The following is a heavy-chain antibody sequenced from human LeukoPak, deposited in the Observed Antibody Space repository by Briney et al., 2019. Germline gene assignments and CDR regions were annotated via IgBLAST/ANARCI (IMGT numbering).Heavy chain of an antibody. CDR2: IIPIFGTA. D-gene: IGHD3-10*01. Sequence: SVKVSCKASGGTFSSYAISWVRQAPGQGLEWMGGIIPIFGTANYAQKFQGRVTITADESTSTAYMELSSLRSEDTAVYYCPQQITMVRGFIMPFDYWGQGTLVTVSS. CDR3: PQQITMVRGFIMPFDY. V-gene: IGHV1-69*13. J-gene: IGHJ4*02. CDR1: GGTFSSYA.